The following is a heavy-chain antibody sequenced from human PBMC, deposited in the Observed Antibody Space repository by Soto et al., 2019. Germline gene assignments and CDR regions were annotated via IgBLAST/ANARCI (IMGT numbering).Heavy chain of an antibody. Sequence: QVQLVESGGGVVQPGRSLRLSCAASGFTFNNYGRHWVRQAPGKGLEWVAVIWNDGNGYYYANSVKGRFTISRDNSKNTLYLQMSSLRAEDTAVYYCARRQISPPTRGAASARGARDVWGQGTTVTVSS. V-gene: IGHV3-33*01. D-gene: IGHD6-13*01. J-gene: IGHJ6*02. CDR2: IWNDGNGY. CDR1: GFTFNNYG. CDR3: ARRQISPPTRGAASARGARDV.